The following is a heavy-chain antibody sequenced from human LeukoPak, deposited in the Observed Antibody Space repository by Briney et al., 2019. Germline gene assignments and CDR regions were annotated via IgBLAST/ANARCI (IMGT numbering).Heavy chain of an antibody. CDR2: IYPGDSDT. Sequence: GESLKISCKGSGYIFASYWIAWVRQMPGKGLECMGIIYPGDSDTRYSPSFQGQVTISADKSISTAYLQWSSLKASDTAMYYCARPRDGCNLYFDYWGQGTLVTVSS. CDR1: GYIFASYW. CDR3: ARPRDGCNLYFDY. D-gene: IGHD5-24*01. J-gene: IGHJ4*02. V-gene: IGHV5-51*01.